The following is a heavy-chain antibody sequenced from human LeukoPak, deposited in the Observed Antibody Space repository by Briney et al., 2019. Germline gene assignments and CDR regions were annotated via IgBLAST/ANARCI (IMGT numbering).Heavy chain of an antibody. CDR1: GYSFTSYW. CDR2: IYPGDSDT. D-gene: IGHD1-26*01. V-gene: IGHV5-51*01. Sequence: GESLKISCKGSGYSFTSYWIGWVRQVPGKGLEWMGIIYPGDSDTRYSPSFQGQVTISADKSISTAYLQWSSLKASDTAMYYCATNRYSGSYPSYFDYWGQGTLVTVSS. CDR3: ATNRYSGSYPSYFDY. J-gene: IGHJ4*02.